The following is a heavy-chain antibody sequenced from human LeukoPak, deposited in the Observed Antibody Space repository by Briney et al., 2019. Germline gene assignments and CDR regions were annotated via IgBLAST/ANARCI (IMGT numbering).Heavy chain of an antibody. CDR1: GFPLSTRGVG. Sequence: SGPTLVKPTQTLTLTCSFSGFPLSTRGVGVGWIRQPPGKALEWLALVYWDDDNRYSSSLKSRLTITKDTSKNQVVLTMTAMDPVDTATYYCAQADCRAGDCYDAFDYWGQGTLVTVSS. CDR2: VYWDDDN. CDR3: AQADCRAGDCYDAFDY. V-gene: IGHV2-5*02. J-gene: IGHJ4*02. D-gene: IGHD2-21*02.